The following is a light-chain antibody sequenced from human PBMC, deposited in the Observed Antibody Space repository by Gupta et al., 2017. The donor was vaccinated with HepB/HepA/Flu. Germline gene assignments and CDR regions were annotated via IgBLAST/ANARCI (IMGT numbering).Light chain of an antibody. CDR3: QSYDSSLSAYV. J-gene: IGLJ1*01. CDR2: GYS. Sequence: QPVLPLPPSMFWAPGQKVTISSTGSNSNIGAGYDVHWYQQLPGTAPKLLIFGYSHRPSGVPDRFSGSKSDTSASLAITGLQAEDEADYYCQSYDSSLSAYVFGLGTKVTVL. CDR1: NSNIGAGYD. V-gene: IGLV1-40*01.